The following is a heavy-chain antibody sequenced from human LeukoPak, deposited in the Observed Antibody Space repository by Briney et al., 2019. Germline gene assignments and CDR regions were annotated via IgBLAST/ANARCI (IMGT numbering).Heavy chain of an antibody. CDR1: GFTFKNYR. CDR3: ARGRQWLTKGYFDY. D-gene: IGHD6-19*01. J-gene: IGHJ4*02. Sequence: GGSLRLSCAVSGFTFKNYRMNWVRQAPGKGLEWVANIKQDGSEEYYVDSVKGRFTISRDNAKNSLYLQMNSLRAEDTAVYYCARGRQWLTKGYFDYWGQGTLVTVSS. CDR2: IKQDGSEE. V-gene: IGHV3-7*03.